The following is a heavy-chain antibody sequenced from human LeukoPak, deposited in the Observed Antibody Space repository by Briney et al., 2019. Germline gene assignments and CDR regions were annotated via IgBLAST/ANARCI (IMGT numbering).Heavy chain of an antibody. CDR1: GGSISSGSYY. CDR2: IYTSGST. J-gene: IGHJ4*02. CDR3: ARATRFNWNFDY. D-gene: IGHD1-20*01. V-gene: IGHV4-61*02. Sequence: SQTLSLTCTVSGGSISSGSYYWSWIRQPAGKGLEWIGRIYTSGSTNYNPSLKSRVTISVDTSKNQFSLKLSSVTAADTAVYYCARATRFNWNFDYWGQGTLVTVSS.